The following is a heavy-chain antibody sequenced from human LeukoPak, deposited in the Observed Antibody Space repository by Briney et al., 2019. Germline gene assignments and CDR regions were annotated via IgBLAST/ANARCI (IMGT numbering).Heavy chain of an antibody. D-gene: IGHD2-21*02. CDR2: INSDGSST. V-gene: IGHV3-74*01. CDR3: ARTYGGDGGQRFDY. CDR1: GFTFSSHW. J-gene: IGHJ4*02. Sequence: GGSLRLSCAASGFTFSSHWMHWVRQAPGKGLVWVSRINSDGSSTTYADSVKGRFTISRDNAKNSLYLQMNSLRAEDTAIYYCARTYGGDGGQRFDYWGQGTLVTVSS.